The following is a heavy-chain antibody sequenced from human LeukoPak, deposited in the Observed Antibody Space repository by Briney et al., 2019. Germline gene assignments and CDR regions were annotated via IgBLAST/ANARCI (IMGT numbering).Heavy chain of an antibody. Sequence: ASVKVSCKASGYTFTSYGISWVRQAPGQGLEWMGWISAYNGNTNYAQKLQGRVTMTTDTSTSTAYMELRSLRSDDTAVYYCARSKHCSSTSCYFNWFDPWGQGTLVTVSS. J-gene: IGHJ5*02. V-gene: IGHV1-18*01. CDR2: ISAYNGNT. D-gene: IGHD2-2*01. CDR3: ARSKHCSSTSCYFNWFDP. CDR1: GYTFTSYG.